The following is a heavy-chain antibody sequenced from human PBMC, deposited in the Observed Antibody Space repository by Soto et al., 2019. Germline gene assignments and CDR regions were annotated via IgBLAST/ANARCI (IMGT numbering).Heavy chain of an antibody. V-gene: IGHV4-34*01. Sequence: AETLSLTCAVYGGSFSGYYWSWIRQPPGKGLEWIGEINHSGSTNYNPSLKSRVTISVDTSKKQFSLKLSSVTAADTAVYYCARGGRSRYFDYWGQGTLVTVSS. J-gene: IGHJ4*02. CDR2: INHSGST. CDR1: GGSFSGYY. CDR3: ARGGRSRYFDY.